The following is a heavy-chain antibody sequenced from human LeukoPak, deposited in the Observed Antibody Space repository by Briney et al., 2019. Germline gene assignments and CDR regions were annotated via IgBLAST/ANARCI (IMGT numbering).Heavy chain of an antibody. V-gene: IGHV3-74*01. CDR2: INYDGSTT. D-gene: IGHD3-10*01. CDR1: GVTFNNYW. Sequence: PGRSLRLSCAASGVTFNNYWMHWVRQAPGKGLVWVSRINYDGSTTTYADSVKGRFTISRDNAKNTLYMQMNSLRAEDTAVYYCARVTHCFASGSLAIYYFDYWGQGTLVTVSP. CDR3: ARVTHCFASGSLAIYYFDY. J-gene: IGHJ4*02.